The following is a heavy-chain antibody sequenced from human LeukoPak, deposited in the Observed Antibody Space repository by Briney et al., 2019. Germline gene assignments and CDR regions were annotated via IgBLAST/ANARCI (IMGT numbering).Heavy chain of an antibody. V-gene: IGHV3-23*01. Sequence: GGSLRLSCAASGFTFSSYAMSWVRQAPGKGLEWVSAISDSGGSTYYEDSVRGRFTFSRDNSKNTRYRQMNSLRAEDTAVYYCAKDGEGRYSSGWYWDYWGQGTLVTVSS. J-gene: IGHJ4*02. CDR2: ISDSGGST. D-gene: IGHD6-19*01. CDR3: AKDGEGRYSSGWYWDY. CDR1: GFTFSSYA.